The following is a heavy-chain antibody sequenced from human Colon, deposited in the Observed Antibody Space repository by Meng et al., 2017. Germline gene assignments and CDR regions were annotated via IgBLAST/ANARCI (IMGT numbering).Heavy chain of an antibody. J-gene: IGHJ5*01. CDR3: AKDKGVTCLDT. Sequence: GESLKISCAASGLIFRKSGMHWVRQAPGKGLEGVAFIWSDGSSKYYTDSVKGRFTISRDNSKNTLSLQMDSLRVEDTAVDYCAKDKGVTCLDTWGQGTLVTVSS. CDR1: GLIFRKSG. V-gene: IGHV3-30*02. D-gene: IGHD3-10*01. CDR2: IWSDGSSK.